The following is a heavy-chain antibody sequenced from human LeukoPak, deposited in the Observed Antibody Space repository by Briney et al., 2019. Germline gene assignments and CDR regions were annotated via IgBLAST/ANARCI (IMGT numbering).Heavy chain of an antibody. J-gene: IGHJ4*02. CDR2: IKQDGYEK. D-gene: IGHD1-26*01. V-gene: IGHV3-7*01. CDR1: GFTFSGYW. Sequence: GGSLRLSCAASGFTFSGYWMSWVRQTPEKGLEWVANIKQDGYEKYYVDSVKGRFTISRDNAKNSLYLQMNSLRADDTAVYYCARDKVVGPTTLDYWGQGTLVTVSS. CDR3: ARDKVVGPTTLDY.